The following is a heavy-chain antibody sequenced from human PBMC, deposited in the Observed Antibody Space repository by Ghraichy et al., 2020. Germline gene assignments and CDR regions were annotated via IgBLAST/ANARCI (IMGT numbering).Heavy chain of an antibody. D-gene: IGHD3-10*01. CDR1: GFTFSSYA. J-gene: IGHJ4*02. V-gene: IGHV3-30*04. CDR3: ARDRSSGSGSPLGY. Sequence: GGSLRLSCAASGFTFSSYAMHWVRQAPGKGLEWVAVISYDGSNKYYADSVKGRFTISRDNSKNTLYLQMNSLRAEDTAVYYCARDRSSGSGSPLGYWGQGTLVTVSS. CDR2: ISYDGSNK.